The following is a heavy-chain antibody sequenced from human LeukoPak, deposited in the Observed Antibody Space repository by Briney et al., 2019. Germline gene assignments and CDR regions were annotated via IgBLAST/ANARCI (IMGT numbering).Heavy chain of an antibody. D-gene: IGHD3-22*01. Sequence: GGSLRLSCAASGFTFSSYAVSWVRQAPGKGLEWVSTISGSGGSTYYADSVKSRFTISRDNSKNTLYLQMNSLRAEDTAVYYCAKVTYYYDSSGYTYYYYGLDVWGQGTTVTVSS. V-gene: IGHV3-23*01. CDR2: ISGSGGST. CDR1: GFTFSSYA. J-gene: IGHJ6*02. CDR3: AKVTYYYDSSGYTYYYYGLDV.